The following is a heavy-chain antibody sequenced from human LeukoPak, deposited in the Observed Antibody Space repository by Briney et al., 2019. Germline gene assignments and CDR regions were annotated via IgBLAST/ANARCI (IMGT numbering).Heavy chain of an antibody. CDR1: GFTFSIYS. V-gene: IGHV3-21*01. CDR2: ISSSSSYI. J-gene: IGHJ4*02. Sequence: KSGGSLRLSCAPSGFTFSIYSMNWVRQAPGKGLEWVSSISSSSSYIYYADSVKGRFTISRDNAKNSLYLQMNSLRAEDTAVYYCAIRRGIYYWGQGTLVTVSS. CDR3: AIRRGIYY.